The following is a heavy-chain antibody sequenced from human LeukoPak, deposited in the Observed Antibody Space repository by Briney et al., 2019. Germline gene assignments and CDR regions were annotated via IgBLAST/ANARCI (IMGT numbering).Heavy chain of an antibody. Sequence: ASVKVSCTASGYTFTGYYMHWVRQAPGQGLEWMGWINPNSGGTNYAQKFQGRVTMTRDTSISTAYMELSRLRSDDTAVYYCAREDGSYPYYYYGMDVWGQGTTVTVSS. CDR1: GYTFTGYY. J-gene: IGHJ6*02. CDR3: AREDGSYPYYYYGMDV. CDR2: INPNSGGT. D-gene: IGHD1-26*01. V-gene: IGHV1-2*02.